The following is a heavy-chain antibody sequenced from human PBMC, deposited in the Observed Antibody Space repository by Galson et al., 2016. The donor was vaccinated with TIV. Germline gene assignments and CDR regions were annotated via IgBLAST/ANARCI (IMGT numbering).Heavy chain of an antibody. CDR1: GYIFNNYY. CDR3: CHIWNYPY. CDR2: INPDSGVT. Sequence: SVKVSCKASGYIFNNYYLHWVRQAPGQGLEWMGWINPDSGVTNYAQRFQGRVTMTGDTSISTAYMELSRLRSDDTAVYYCCHIWNYPYWGRGTLVTVSS. V-gene: IGHV1-2*02. D-gene: IGHD1-7*01. J-gene: IGHJ4*02.